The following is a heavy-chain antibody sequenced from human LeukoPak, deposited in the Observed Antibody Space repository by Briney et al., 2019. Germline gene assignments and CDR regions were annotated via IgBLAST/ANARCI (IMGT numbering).Heavy chain of an antibody. CDR1: GFTFSSYA. V-gene: IGHV3-30-3*01. CDR2: ISYDGSNK. Sequence: GGSLRLSCAASGFTFSSYAMHWVRQAPGKGLEWVAVISYDGSNKYYADSVKGRFTISRDNSKNTLYLQMNSLKAEDTAVYYCERAVAGLFDYWGQGTLVTVSS. J-gene: IGHJ4*02. D-gene: IGHD6-19*01. CDR3: ERAVAGLFDY.